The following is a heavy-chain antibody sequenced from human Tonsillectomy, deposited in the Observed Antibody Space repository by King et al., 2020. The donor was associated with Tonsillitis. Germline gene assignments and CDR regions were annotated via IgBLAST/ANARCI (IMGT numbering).Heavy chain of an antibody. Sequence: QLQESGPGLVKPSQTLSLTCAVSGGSISSGGYSWSWIRQPPGKELEWIGYIYYSGSAYYNPSLKSRVTISVDTSKNQFSLKLSSVAAADTAVYHCARAHYFDNSGYPGWFDPWGQGILVTVSS. CDR1: GGSISSGGYS. CDR3: ARAHYFDNSGYPGWFDP. CDR2: IYYSGSA. J-gene: IGHJ5*02. D-gene: IGHD3-22*01. V-gene: IGHV4-30-4*07.